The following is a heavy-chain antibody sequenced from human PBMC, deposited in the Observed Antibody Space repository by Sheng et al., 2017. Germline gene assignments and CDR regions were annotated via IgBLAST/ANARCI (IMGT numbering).Heavy chain of an antibody. Sequence: QMQLQESGPRLVKPSETLSLICTVSGGSISSSSYYWAWIRQPPGKGLDWIGTIYYSGTTYYNPSLESRLTISVDTSKNQFSLKLSSVTAADTAVYYCVRVSTAAVTRVDYWGQGTLVTVSS. D-gene: IGHD2-21*02. J-gene: IGHJ4*02. CDR1: GGSISSSSYY. CDR2: IYYSGTT. CDR3: VRVSTAAVTRVDY. V-gene: IGHV4-39*07.